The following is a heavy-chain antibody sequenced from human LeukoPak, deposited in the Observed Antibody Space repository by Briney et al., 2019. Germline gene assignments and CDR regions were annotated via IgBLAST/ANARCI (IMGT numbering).Heavy chain of an antibody. CDR2: IIPIFGTA. CDR3: AIILTGFDY. CDR1: GGTFSSYA. J-gene: IGHJ4*02. V-gene: IGHV1-69*06. D-gene: IGHD3-9*01. Sequence: GASVKVSCKASGGTFSSYAISWVRQAPGQGLEWMGGIIPIFGTANYAQKFQGRVTITGDKSTSTAYVELSSLRSEDTAVYYCAIILTGFDYWGQGTLVTVSS.